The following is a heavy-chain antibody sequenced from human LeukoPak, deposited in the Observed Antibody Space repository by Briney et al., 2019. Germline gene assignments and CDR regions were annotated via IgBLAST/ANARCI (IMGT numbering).Heavy chain of an antibody. V-gene: IGHV4-61*02. J-gene: IGHJ5*02. CDR1: GDSISSGSYY. Sequence: TSETLSLTCNVSGDSISSGSYYWSWIRQPAGKGLEWIGRIHTSGSTNYNPSLKSRVTISVDTSKNQFSLKLSSVTAADTAVYFCARDLDVGSHNCFDPWGLGTLVTVSS. CDR3: ARDLDVGSHNCFDP. D-gene: IGHD1-1*01. CDR2: IHTSGST.